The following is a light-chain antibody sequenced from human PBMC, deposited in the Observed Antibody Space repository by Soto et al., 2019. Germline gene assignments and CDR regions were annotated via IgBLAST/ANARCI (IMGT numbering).Light chain of an antibody. CDR2: DAS. CDR1: QSVSSK. V-gene: IGKV3-15*01. CDR3: QRYNNWPYT. J-gene: IGKJ2*01. Sequence: IEMTQSPATLSVSPGERATLSCRASQSVSSKLAWYQQKPGQAPRLLIYDASTRATGIPARFSGSGSGTKFTLTISSLQSEDFAVYYCQRYNNWPYTFGQGTKVDIK.